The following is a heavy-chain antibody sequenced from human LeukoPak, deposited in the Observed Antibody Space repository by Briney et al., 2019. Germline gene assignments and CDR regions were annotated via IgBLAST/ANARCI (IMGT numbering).Heavy chain of an antibody. V-gene: IGHV3-23*01. Sequence: SGGSLRLSXAASGFTFSSYAMSWVRQAPGKGLEWVSAISGSATSTSYADSVKGRLTISRDNSKNTLYLQMNSLRAEDTAIYYCAKNVESDYWGQGTLVTVSS. D-gene: IGHD1-1*01. CDR2: ISGSATST. CDR1: GFTFSSYA. J-gene: IGHJ4*02. CDR3: AKNVESDY.